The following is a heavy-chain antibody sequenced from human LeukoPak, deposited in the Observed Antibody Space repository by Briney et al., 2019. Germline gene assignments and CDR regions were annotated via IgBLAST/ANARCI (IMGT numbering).Heavy chain of an antibody. CDR3: ARHHTVCGGDCPRHDFDY. V-gene: IGHV5-51*01. CDR1: GYSFTSYW. J-gene: IGHJ4*02. Sequence: GESLKISCKGSGYSFTSYWIGWVRQMPGKGLEWMGIIYPGDSDTRYSPSFQGQVTISADKSISTAYLQWSRLKASDTAMYYCARHHTVCGGDCPRHDFDYWGQGTLVTVSS. D-gene: IGHD2-21*02. CDR2: IYPGDSDT.